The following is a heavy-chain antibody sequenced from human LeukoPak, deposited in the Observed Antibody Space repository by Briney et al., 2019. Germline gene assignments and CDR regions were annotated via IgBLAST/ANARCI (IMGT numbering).Heavy chain of an antibody. V-gene: IGHV3-23*01. CDR3: AKGSFTYCGGDCYPFDY. D-gene: IGHD2-21*02. Sequence: PGGSLRLSCAASGFTFSNYAMSWVRQAPGKGLEWVSTVSGSGGSTYYADSAKGRFTISRDNSKNTLYLQMNSLRAEDTAVYYCAKGSFTYCGGDCYPFDYWGREPWSPSPQ. CDR1: GFTFSNYA. CDR2: VSGSGGST. J-gene: IGHJ4*02.